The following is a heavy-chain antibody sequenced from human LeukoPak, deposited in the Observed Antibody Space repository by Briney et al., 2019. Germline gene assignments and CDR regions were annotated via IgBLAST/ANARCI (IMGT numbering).Heavy chain of an antibody. CDR2: INNDGSNT. J-gene: IGHJ4*02. CDR1: GFTFITYW. CDR3: ARPSVAGPYFDF. D-gene: IGHD6-19*01. V-gene: IGHV3-74*01. Sequence: GGSLRLSCAASGFTFITYWMHWVRQAPGKGLVWVSRINNDGSNTNYADSVKGRFTISRDNAKNTLYLQMNGLRAEDTAVYYCARPSVAGPYFDFWGQGTLVTVSS.